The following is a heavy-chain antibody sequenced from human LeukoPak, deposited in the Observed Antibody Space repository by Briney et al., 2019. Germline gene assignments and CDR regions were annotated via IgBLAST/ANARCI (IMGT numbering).Heavy chain of an antibody. CDR1: GYIYTSYY. CDR3: VREYHAGYFDF. CDR2: VYPSAGTS. J-gene: IGHJ4*02. Sequence: ASVKVSCKASGYIYTSYYMHWVRQAPEQGLEWLGVVYPSAGTSDPAQRFRARITLSDDTSTSTAYMELRSLKSEDTAIYFCVREYHAGYFDFWGQGTLVTVSS. V-gene: IGHV1-46*03.